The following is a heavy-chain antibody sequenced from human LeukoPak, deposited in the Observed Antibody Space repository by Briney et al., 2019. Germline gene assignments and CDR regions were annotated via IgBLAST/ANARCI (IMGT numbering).Heavy chain of an antibody. CDR3: VSFYETY. CDR2: INSDGSWT. Sequence: GGSLRLSCAASGNYWMHWVRQAPGKGLVWVSHINSDGSWTSYADSVKGRFAISKDNAKNTVYLQMNSLRAEDTAVYYCVSFYETYWGRGTLATVSS. D-gene: IGHD2/OR15-2a*01. J-gene: IGHJ4*02. CDR1: GNYW. V-gene: IGHV3-74*01.